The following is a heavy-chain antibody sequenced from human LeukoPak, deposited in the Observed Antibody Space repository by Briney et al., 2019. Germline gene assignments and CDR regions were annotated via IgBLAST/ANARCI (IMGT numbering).Heavy chain of an antibody. CDR2: IWYDGSNK. CDR1: GFTFSSYG. V-gene: IGHV3-33*06. D-gene: IGHD4-17*01. J-gene: IGHJ4*02. CDR3: AKDSWTVTIH. Sequence: GRSLRLSCAASGFTFSSYGMHWVRQAPGKGLEWVAVIWYDGSNKYYADSVKGRFTISRDNSKNTLYLQMNSLRAEDTAVYYCAKDSWTVTIHWGQGTLVTVSS.